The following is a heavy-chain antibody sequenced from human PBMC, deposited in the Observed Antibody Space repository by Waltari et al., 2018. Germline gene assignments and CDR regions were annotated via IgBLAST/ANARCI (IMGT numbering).Heavy chain of an antibody. J-gene: IGHJ6*02. Sequence: EVQLVPSGAEVKKPGATVKISCKVSGYTFTDYYMHWVQQAPGKGLEWMGLVDPEDGETIYAEKFQGRVTITADTSTDTAYMELSSLRSEDTAVYYCATGEGSSGWSDYYYYGMDVWGQVTTVTVSS. CDR1: GYTFTDYY. CDR3: ATGEGSSGWSDYYYYGMDV. V-gene: IGHV1-69-2*01. CDR2: VDPEDGET. D-gene: IGHD6-19*01.